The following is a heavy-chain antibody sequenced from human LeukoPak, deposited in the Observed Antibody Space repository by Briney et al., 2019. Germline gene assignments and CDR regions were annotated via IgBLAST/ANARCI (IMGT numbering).Heavy chain of an antibody. J-gene: IGHJ5*02. Sequence: GGSLRLSCAASEFTFSAYEMNWVRQAPGKGLEWITYISSSGSVIYYADSVKGRFTISRDNAKNLLSLQMNSLRAEDTAIYYCARDSGSRGWFDPWGQGTLVTVSS. V-gene: IGHV3-48*03. D-gene: IGHD1-26*01. CDR2: ISSSGSVI. CDR3: ARDSGSRGWFDP. CDR1: EFTFSAYE.